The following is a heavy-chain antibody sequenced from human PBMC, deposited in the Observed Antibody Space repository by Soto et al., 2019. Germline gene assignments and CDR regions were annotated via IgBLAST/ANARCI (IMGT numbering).Heavy chain of an antibody. J-gene: IGHJ5*02. CDR1: GGTFRTYT. V-gene: IGHV1-69*02. D-gene: IGHD2-2*01. CDR2: IIPILGIT. CDR3: ARAGPAVVPGATMVTYTWFDP. Sequence: QVQLVQSGAEVRKPGSSVKVSCKASGGTFRTYTINWVRQAPGQGLEWMGTIIPILGITNYAQKFQGRVTTTAATSTSTPNMDLRSLRSEGTAVYYRARAGPAVVPGATMVTYTWFDPWGQETRAIVPS.